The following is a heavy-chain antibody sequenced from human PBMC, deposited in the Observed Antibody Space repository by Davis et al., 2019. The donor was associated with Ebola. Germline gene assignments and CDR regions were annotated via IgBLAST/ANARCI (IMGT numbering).Heavy chain of an antibody. J-gene: IGHJ6*02. D-gene: IGHD3-22*01. CDR2: IYYSGST. CDR1: GGSISSYY. V-gene: IGHV4-59*01. Sequence: SETLSLTCTVSGGSISSYYWSWIRQPPGKGLEWIGYIYYSGSTNYNPSLKSRVTISVDTSKNQFSLKLSSVTAADTAVYYCARRYYYDSSGYYYYYYGMDVWGQGTTVTVSS. CDR3: ARRYYYDSSGYYYYYYGMDV.